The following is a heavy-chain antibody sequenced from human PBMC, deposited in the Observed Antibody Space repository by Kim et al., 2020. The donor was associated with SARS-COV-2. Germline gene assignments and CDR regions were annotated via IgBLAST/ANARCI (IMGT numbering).Heavy chain of an antibody. J-gene: IGHJ4*02. D-gene: IGHD3-3*01. CDR3: DRVVRLTIVGVVKNFDY. Sequence: SETLSLTCTVSGGSISSGDYYWSWIRQPPGKGLEWIGYIYDSGSTYYNPSLKSRVTISVDTSKNQFSLKLSTVTAAGTAVYSSDRVVRLTIVGVVKNFDYWGQGTLVTVSS. CDR1: GGSISSGDYY. V-gene: IGHV4-30-4*01. CDR2: IYDSGST.